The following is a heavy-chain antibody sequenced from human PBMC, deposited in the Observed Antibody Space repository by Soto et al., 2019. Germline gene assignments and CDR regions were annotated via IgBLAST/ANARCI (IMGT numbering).Heavy chain of an antibody. Sequence: VGSLRLSCAASGFTFGGYAGSWVRQAPGKGLEWVSGVSNSGGGSTYYADSVKGRFAISRDDSKNALYLQMNSLRAEDTAVYYCAKGTLYDFWGQGTLVTVSS. V-gene: IGHV3-23*01. D-gene: IGHD2-2*02. CDR1: GFTFGGYA. J-gene: IGHJ4*02. CDR2: VSNSGGGST. CDR3: AKGTLYDF.